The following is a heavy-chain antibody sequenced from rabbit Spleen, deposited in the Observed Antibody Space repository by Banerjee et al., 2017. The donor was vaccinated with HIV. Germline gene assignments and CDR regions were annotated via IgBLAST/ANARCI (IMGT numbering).Heavy chain of an antibody. D-gene: IGHD3-1*01. J-gene: IGHJ4*01. V-gene: IGHV1S40*01. Sequence: QSLEESGGDLVKPGASLTLTCTASGVSFSDRDVMCWVRQAPGKGLQWIACINTYTGKPVYATWAKGRFTISRTSSTTVTLQMTSLTAADTATYFCARDLASVVGWNFNLWGQGTLVTVS. CDR3: ARDLASVVGWNFNL. CDR1: GVSFSDRDV. CDR2: INTYTGKP.